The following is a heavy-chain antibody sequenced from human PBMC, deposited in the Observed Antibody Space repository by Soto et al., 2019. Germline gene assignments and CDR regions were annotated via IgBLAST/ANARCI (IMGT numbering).Heavy chain of an antibody. D-gene: IGHD3-16*01. CDR3: GKRGNTWYYVDN. J-gene: IGHJ4*02. V-gene: IGHV3-30*18. CDR2: ISSDGTNR. Sequence: QVQLVESGGGVVQPGGSLRLSCAASGFTFISYGLHWVRQAPGKGLEWVAVISSDGTNRYYADSVKGRFTISRDNSRNTLYLQMNSPRTEDTAVYYCGKRGNTWYYVDNWGQGTLVTVSS. CDR1: GFTFISYG.